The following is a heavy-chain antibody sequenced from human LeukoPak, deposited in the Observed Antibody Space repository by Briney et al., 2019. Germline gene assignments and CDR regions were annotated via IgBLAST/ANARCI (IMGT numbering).Heavy chain of an antibody. D-gene: IGHD6-19*01. J-gene: IGHJ4*02. CDR2: ISVYSDDS. V-gene: IGHV1-18*01. CDR3: ARESRSSGEDY. CDR1: GYSFINYG. Sequence: ASVKVSCKASGYSFINYGISWVRQAPGQGLEWIGWISVYSDDSRYAQKFQGRVTMTTDASTRTAYKELTSLRSDDTAVYYCARESRSSGEDYWGQGTLVTVSS.